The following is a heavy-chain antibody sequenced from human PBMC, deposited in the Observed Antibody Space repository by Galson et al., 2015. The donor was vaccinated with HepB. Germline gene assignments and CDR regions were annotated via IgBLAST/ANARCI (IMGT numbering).Heavy chain of an antibody. J-gene: IGHJ6*02. Sequence: SLRLSCAASGFTFSSYSMNWVRQAPGKGLEWVSYISSSSSTIYYADSVKGRFTISRDNAKNSLYLQMNSLRAEDTAVYYCARDHTGYYYDYGMDVWGQGTTVTVSS. CDR1: GFTFSSYS. D-gene: IGHD1-1*01. CDR2: ISSSSSTI. V-gene: IGHV3-48*01. CDR3: ARDHTGYYYDYGMDV.